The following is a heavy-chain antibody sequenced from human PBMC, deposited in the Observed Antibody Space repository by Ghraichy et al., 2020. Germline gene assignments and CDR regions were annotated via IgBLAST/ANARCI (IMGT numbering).Heavy chain of an antibody. Sequence: VGSLRLSCAASGFSFSNYVLTWVRQAPGKGLEWVSTISAGGTTTYYADSVKGRFTISRDNSQNTLYLQMNSLRVEDTAVYYCAKAWGNCSGGTSPLYNWFDPWGQGTLVTVSS. V-gene: IGHV3-23*01. CDR2: ISAGGTTT. J-gene: IGHJ5*02. CDR1: GFSFSNYV. D-gene: IGHD2-15*01. CDR3: AKAWGNCSGGTSPLYNWFDP.